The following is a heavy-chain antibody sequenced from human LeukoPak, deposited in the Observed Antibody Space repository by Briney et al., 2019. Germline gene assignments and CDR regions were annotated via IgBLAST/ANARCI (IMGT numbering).Heavy chain of an antibody. Sequence: ASVKVSCKASGYTFTSYDINWVRQAPGQGLEWMGWMNPNSGNTGYAQKFQGRVTMTRNTSISTAYMELSSLRSEDTAVYYCARAPFHCSSTSCYTDVWGKGTTVTVSS. J-gene: IGHJ6*04. D-gene: IGHD2-2*02. V-gene: IGHV1-8*01. CDR3: ARAPFHCSSTSCYTDV. CDR2: MNPNSGNT. CDR1: GYTFTSYD.